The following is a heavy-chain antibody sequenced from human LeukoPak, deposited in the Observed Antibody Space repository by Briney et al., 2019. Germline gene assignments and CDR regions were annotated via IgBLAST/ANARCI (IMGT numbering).Heavy chain of an antibody. Sequence: PGRSLRLSCAASGFTFSSYAMQWVRQAPGKGLEWVADISYDGSDKNYADSVKGRFTISRDNSKNTLYLQMNSLRADDTAVYYCARAVYRSGGYYFDYWGQGTLVIVSS. D-gene: IGHD6-19*01. J-gene: IGHJ4*02. CDR1: GFTFSSYA. CDR3: ARAVYRSGGYYFDY. CDR2: ISYDGSDK. V-gene: IGHV3-30*04.